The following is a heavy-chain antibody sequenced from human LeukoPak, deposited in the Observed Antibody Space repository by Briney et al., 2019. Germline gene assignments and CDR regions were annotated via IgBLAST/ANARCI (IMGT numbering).Heavy chain of an antibody. CDR2: ISAYNGNT. V-gene: IGHV1-18*01. J-gene: IGHJ4*02. CDR1: GYTFTSYG. CDR3: ARDPEATVVTPVDY. D-gene: IGHD4-23*01. Sequence: GASVKVSCKASGYTFTSYGISWVRQAPGQGLEWMGWISAYNGNTNYAQNLQGRVTMPPDTSTSTAYMELRSLRSDDTAVYYCARDPEATVVTPVDYWGQGTLVTVSS.